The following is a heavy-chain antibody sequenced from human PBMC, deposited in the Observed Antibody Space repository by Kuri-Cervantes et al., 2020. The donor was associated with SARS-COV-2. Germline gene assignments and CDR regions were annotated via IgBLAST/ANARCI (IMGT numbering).Heavy chain of an antibody. Sequence: ASVTVSCKASGYTFTSYGISWVRQAPGQGLAWMGWISAYNGNTNYAQKLQRRVTMTTDTSTGTAYMELRSLRSDDTAVYYCARRSRGARWFNPWGKGTLVTVSS. J-gene: IGHJ5*02. CDR3: ARRSRGARWFNP. CDR1: GYTFTSYG. V-gene: IGHV1-18*04. D-gene: IGHD3-16*01. CDR2: ISAYNGNT.